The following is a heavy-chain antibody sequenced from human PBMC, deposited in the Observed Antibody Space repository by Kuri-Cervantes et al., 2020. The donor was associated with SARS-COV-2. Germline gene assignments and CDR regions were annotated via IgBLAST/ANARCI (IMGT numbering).Heavy chain of an antibody. CDR1: GFTFSTYN. D-gene: IGHD5-18*01. CDR3: ARDPDITMPPDAFDI. V-gene: IGHV3-48*01. Sequence: GESLKISCAASGFTFSTYNMNWVRQAPGKGLEWVSYISSSSSTIYYAESVRGRFTISRDNVKNSLYLQMNSLRAEDTAVYYCARDPDITMPPDAFDIWGHGTMVTASS. J-gene: IGHJ3*02. CDR2: ISSSSSTI.